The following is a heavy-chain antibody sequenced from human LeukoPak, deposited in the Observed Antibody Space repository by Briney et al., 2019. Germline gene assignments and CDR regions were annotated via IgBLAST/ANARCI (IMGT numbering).Heavy chain of an antibody. D-gene: IGHD6-19*01. CDR1: GFTFSSYA. CDR3: ARDIRNIAVAGTAFDI. J-gene: IGHJ3*02. CDR2: ISSSSSYI. V-gene: IGHV3-21*04. Sequence: GGSLRLSCAASGFTFSSYAMSWVRQAPGKGLEWVSSISSSSSYIYYADSVKGRFTISRDNAKNSLYLQMNSLRAEDTAVYYCARDIRNIAVAGTAFDIWGQGTMVTVSS.